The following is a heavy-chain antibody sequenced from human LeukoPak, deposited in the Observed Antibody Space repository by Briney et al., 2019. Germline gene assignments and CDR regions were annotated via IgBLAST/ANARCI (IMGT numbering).Heavy chain of an antibody. CDR1: GFTFEDCG. J-gene: IGHJ5*02. CDR2: INWNGGSI. Sequence: GGSLRLSCAASGFTFEDCGMSWVRLAPGKGREGVAGINWNGGSIGYGDSVKGRFTISRDNTKKSLYLQMNSLRVEDTALYYCARRPNWFDPWGQGTLVTVSS. CDR3: ARRPNWFDP. V-gene: IGHV3-20*04.